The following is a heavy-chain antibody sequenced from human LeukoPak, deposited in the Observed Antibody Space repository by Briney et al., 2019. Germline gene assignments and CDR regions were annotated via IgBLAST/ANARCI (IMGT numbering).Heavy chain of an antibody. CDR3: AKVFGIEVADASDI. D-gene: IGHD6-19*01. CDR2: ISGSGVST. J-gene: IGHJ3*02. V-gene: IGHV3-23*01. CDR1: GFTFSSYG. Sequence: AGGSLRLSCAASGFTFSSYGMHWVRQAPGKGLEWVSAISGSGVSTHYADSVKGRFTISRDNSKNTLYLQMNSLRAEDTAVYYCAKVFGIEVADASDIWGQGTMVTVSS.